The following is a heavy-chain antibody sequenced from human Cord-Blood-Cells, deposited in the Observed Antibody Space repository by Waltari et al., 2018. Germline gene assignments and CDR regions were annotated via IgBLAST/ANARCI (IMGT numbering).Heavy chain of an antibody. CDR3: ARGIAAAAIEY. CDR1: GYTFTCYY. V-gene: IGHV1-2*06. J-gene: IGHJ4*02. Sequence: VQLVQSGAEVKQPHAPVKASCKASGYTFTCYYMHWVRQAPGQGLEWMERINPNRGGTNYAQKFQGRVTKARDTSISTAYMELSRLRSDDTAVYYCARGIAAAAIEYWGQGTLVTVSS. CDR2: INPNRGGT. D-gene: IGHD6-13*01.